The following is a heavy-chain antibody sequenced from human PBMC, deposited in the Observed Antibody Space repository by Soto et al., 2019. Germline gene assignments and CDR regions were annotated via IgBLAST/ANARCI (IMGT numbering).Heavy chain of an antibody. V-gene: IGHV4-39*01. D-gene: IGHD3-22*01. J-gene: IGHJ5*02. CDR1: GGSISSSSYY. CDR2: IYYSGST. CDR3: ASTISYYDSSGYYYWFDP. Sequence: QLQLQESGPGLVKPSETLSLTCTVSGGSISSSSYYWGWIRQPPGKGLEWIGSIYYSGSTYYNPSLKSRVTISVDTSKNQFSLKLSSVTAADTAVYYCASTISYYDSSGYYYWFDPWGQGTLVTVSS.